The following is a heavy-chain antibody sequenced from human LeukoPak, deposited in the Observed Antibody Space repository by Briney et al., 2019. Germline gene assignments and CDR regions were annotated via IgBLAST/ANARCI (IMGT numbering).Heavy chain of an antibody. CDR3: AKESGYSSSWLLPAAYTNWFDP. Sequence: PGGSLRLSCAASGFTFSSYEMNWVRQAPGKGLEWVSYISSFSGTINYADSVEGRFTISRDNSKNTLYLQMNSLRAEDTAVYYCAKESGYSSSWLLPAAYTNWFDPWGQGTLVTVSS. CDR2: ISSFSGTI. V-gene: IGHV3-48*03. J-gene: IGHJ5*02. CDR1: GFTFSSYE. D-gene: IGHD6-13*01.